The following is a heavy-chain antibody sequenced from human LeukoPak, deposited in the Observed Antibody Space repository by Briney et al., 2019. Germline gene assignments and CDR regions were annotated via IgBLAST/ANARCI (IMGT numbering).Heavy chain of an antibody. D-gene: IGHD6-13*01. CDR1: GGPFSGYY. CDR2: INHSGST. Sequence: PSETLSLTCAVYGGPFSGYYWSWIRQPPGKGLEWIGEINHSGSTNYNPSLKSRVTISVDTSKNQFSLKLSSVTAADTAVYYCARETGVAAAGTYYYYYGMDVWGQGTTVTVSS. J-gene: IGHJ6*02. V-gene: IGHV4-34*01. CDR3: ARETGVAAAGTYYYYYGMDV.